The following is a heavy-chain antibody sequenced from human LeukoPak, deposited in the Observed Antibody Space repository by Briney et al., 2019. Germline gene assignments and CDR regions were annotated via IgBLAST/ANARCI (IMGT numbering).Heavy chain of an antibody. Sequence: GASVKVSCKASGGTFSSYAISWVRQAPGQGLEWMGGIIPIFGTANYAQKFQGRVTITADKSTGTAYMELSSLRSEDTAVYYCARGRFGELLTTPFDYWGQGTLVTVSS. CDR3: ARGRFGELLTTPFDY. D-gene: IGHD3-10*01. V-gene: IGHV1-69*06. CDR1: GGTFSSYA. J-gene: IGHJ4*02. CDR2: IIPIFGTA.